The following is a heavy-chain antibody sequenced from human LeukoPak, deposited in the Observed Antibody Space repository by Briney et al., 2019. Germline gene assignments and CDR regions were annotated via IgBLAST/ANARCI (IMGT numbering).Heavy chain of an antibody. CDR1: GFTFSSYA. Sequence: GGCLRLSCAASGFTFSSYAMHWVRQAPGKGLEYVSAISSNGGSTYYANSVKGRFTISRDNSKNTLYLQMGSLRAEDMAVYYCAQDLPPTQYWGQGTLVTVSS. V-gene: IGHV3-64*01. CDR3: AQDLPPTQY. J-gene: IGHJ4*02. CDR2: ISSNGGST.